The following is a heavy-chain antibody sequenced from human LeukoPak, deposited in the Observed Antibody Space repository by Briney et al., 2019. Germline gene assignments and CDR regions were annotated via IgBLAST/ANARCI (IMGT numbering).Heavy chain of an antibody. J-gene: IGHJ4*02. CDR1: GFTFSSYG. Sequence: TGGPLRLSCAASGFTFSSYGMHWVRQAPGKGLEWVAFIRYDGSNKYYADSVKGRFTISRDNSKNTLYLQMNSLRAEDTAVYYCAKDRRLRFLEWYLDYWGQGTLVTVSS. V-gene: IGHV3-30*02. CDR2: IRYDGSNK. D-gene: IGHD3-3*01. CDR3: AKDRRLRFLEWYLDY.